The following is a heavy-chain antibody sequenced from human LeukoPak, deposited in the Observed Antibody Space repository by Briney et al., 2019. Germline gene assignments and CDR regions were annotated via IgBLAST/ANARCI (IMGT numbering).Heavy chain of an antibody. V-gene: IGHV4-34*01. CDR1: GGSFSGYY. D-gene: IGHD3-22*01. CDR2: INHSGST. Sequence: SETLSLTCAVYGGSFSGYYWSWIRQPPGKGLEWIGEINHSGSTNYNPSLKSRVTISVDTSKNQFSLKLSSVTAADTAVYYCARVGWDYYDSSGYYNWFDPWGQGTLVTVSS. CDR3: ARVGWDYYDSSGYYNWFDP. J-gene: IGHJ5*02.